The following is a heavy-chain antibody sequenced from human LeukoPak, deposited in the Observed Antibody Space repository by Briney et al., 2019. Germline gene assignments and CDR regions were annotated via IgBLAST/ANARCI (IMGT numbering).Heavy chain of an antibody. CDR1: GFTFSSYE. CDR2: ISSSGTII. CDR3: ARARDGYNHFDY. V-gene: IGHV3-48*03. Sequence: GGSLRLSCAASGFTFSSYEMNWVRQAPGKGLEWVSYISSSGTIIYYADSVKGRFTISRDNAKKSLYLQMNSLRAEDTAVYCCARARDGYNHFDYWGQGTLVTVSS. J-gene: IGHJ4*02. D-gene: IGHD5-24*01.